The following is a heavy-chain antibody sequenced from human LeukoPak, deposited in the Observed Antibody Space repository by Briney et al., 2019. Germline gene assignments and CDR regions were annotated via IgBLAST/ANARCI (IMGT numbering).Heavy chain of an antibody. Sequence: PSETLSLTCTVSGGSNYWTWIRQAPGKGLEWIAYIHYSGSPHYNPSLRSRVTISIDTSKNQLSLKLNSVTAADTAVYYCARHRLDIVVVPAAISMDVWGKGTTVTVSS. CDR3: ARHRLDIVVVPAAISMDV. V-gene: IGHV4-59*08. D-gene: IGHD2-2*02. CDR2: IHYSGSP. J-gene: IGHJ6*04. CDR1: GGSNY.